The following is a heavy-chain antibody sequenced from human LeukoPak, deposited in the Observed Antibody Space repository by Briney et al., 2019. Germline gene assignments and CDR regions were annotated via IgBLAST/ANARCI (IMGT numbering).Heavy chain of an antibody. Sequence: SETLSLTCTVSGGSISSSSYYWGWIRQPPGKGLGWIGSIYYSGSTYYNPSLKSRVTISVDTSKNQFSLKLSSVTAADTAVYFCARHPFATPFDYWGPGTLVTVSS. D-gene: IGHD2-15*01. V-gene: IGHV4-39*01. CDR1: GGSISSSSYY. CDR3: ARHPFATPFDY. CDR2: IYYSGST. J-gene: IGHJ4*02.